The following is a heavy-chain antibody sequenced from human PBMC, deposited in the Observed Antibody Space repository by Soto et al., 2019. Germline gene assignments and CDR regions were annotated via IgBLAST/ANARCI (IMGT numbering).Heavy chain of an antibody. D-gene: IGHD2-2*01. J-gene: IGHJ4*02. V-gene: IGHV3-23*01. CDR3: AKHRRNQLRCAIDY. CDR2: ISGSGRST. Sequence: EVHLLESGGGLVQPGGSLSLSCAASGFTFSSSAMGWVRQAPGKGLEWVSAISGSGRSTYYADSVKGRFTISRDDSRNTLYLQMNSLRAEDTAVYYCAKHRRNQLRCAIDYWGQGTLVTVSS. CDR1: GFTFSSSA.